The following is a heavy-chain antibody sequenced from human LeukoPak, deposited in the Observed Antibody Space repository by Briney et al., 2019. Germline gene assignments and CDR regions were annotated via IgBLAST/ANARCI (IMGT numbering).Heavy chain of an antibody. J-gene: IGHJ4*02. CDR2: VYPGDSDT. CDR1: GYSFISNW. Sequence: GESLKISCKGSGYSFISNWIAWVRQMPGKGLEWMGIVYPGDSDTRYSPSFQGQVTISADKSISTAYLQWSSLKASDTAMYYCARLSAWELLPDYWGQGTLVTVPS. D-gene: IGHD1-26*01. CDR3: ARLSAWELLPDY. V-gene: IGHV5-51*01.